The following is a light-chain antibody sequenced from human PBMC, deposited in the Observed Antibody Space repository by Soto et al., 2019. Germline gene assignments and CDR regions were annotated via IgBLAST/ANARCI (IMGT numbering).Light chain of an antibody. CDR3: SSYTNTVTEV. CDR2: EVS. CDR1: SSDVGDYNY. V-gene: IGLV2-14*01. Sequence: QSALTQPAAVSGSPRQSITISCTGTSSDVGDYNYVSWYQQHPGKAPKLMIYEVSNRPSEISNRFSGSKSGNTASPTISGLQAEDEADYYCSSYTNTVTEVFGTGTKLTVL. J-gene: IGLJ1*01.